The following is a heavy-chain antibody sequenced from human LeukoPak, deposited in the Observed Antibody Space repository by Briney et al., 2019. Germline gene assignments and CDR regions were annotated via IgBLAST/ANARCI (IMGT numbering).Heavy chain of an antibody. J-gene: IGHJ4*02. Sequence: ASVKVSCKASGYTFSNYCMHWVRQAPGQGLEWMGIFNPTYDIPIYAQTFEGRVTMTRDTSISTAYMELSRLRSDDTAVYYCAVVGATPFDYWGQGTLVTVSS. CDR2: FNPTYDIP. V-gene: IGHV1-2*02. CDR1: GYTFSNYC. D-gene: IGHD1-26*01. CDR3: AVVGATPFDY.